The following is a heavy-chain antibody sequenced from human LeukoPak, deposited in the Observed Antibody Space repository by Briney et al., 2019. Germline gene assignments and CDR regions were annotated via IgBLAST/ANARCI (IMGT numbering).Heavy chain of an antibody. CDR2: INPNSGDT. CDR1: GYTFTGHY. J-gene: IGHJ4*02. CDR3: ARRLTTSQDLDY. D-gene: IGHD2-2*01. Sequence: ASVKVSCKASGYTFTGHYMYWVRQAPGQGLEWMGWINPNSGDTNYAQKFQGRVTMTRDTSISTAYMDLNRLTSDDTAVYYCARRLTTSQDLDYWGRGTLVTVSS. V-gene: IGHV1-2*02.